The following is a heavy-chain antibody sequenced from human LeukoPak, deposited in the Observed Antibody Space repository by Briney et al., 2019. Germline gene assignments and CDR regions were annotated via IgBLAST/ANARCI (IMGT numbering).Heavy chain of an antibody. Sequence: ASVKVSCKASGYTFTTYYLHWVRQAPGQGLEWMGIINPSDGSASYAQKFQGRVTMTRDMSTSTVLMELSSLRSEDTAVYYCARNLFYDSSVYSPYWGQGTLVTVSS. V-gene: IGHV1-46*01. CDR1: GYTFTTYY. CDR2: INPSDGSA. J-gene: IGHJ4*02. CDR3: ARNLFYDSSVYSPY. D-gene: IGHD3-22*01.